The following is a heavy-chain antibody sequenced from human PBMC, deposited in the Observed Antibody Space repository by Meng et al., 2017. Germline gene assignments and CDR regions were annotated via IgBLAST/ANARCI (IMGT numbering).Heavy chain of an antibody. CDR1: GGSISSSSYY. CDR2: IYYSGST. D-gene: IGHD3-22*01. Sequence: SETLSLTCTVSGGSISSSSYYWGWIRQPPGKGLEWIGSIYYSGSTYYNPSLKSRVTISVDTSKNQFSLKLSSVAAADTAVYYCAREKVYDSSGIGLEYFDYWGQGTLVTVSS. J-gene: IGHJ4*02. CDR3: AREKVYDSSGIGLEYFDY. V-gene: IGHV4-39*07.